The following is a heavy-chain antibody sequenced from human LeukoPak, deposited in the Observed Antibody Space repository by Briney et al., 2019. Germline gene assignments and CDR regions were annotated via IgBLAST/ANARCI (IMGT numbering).Heavy chain of an antibody. J-gene: IGHJ3*02. CDR1: GGTFSSYA. CDR2: IIPIFGTA. Sequence: SVKVSCKASGGTFSSYAISWVRQAPGQGLEWMGGIIPIFGTANYAQKFQGRVTITADESTSTAYMELSSLRSEDTAVYYCASAYCSGGSCYNPLDAFDIWGQGTMVTVSS. CDR3: ASAYCSGGSCYNPLDAFDI. V-gene: IGHV1-69*01. D-gene: IGHD2-15*01.